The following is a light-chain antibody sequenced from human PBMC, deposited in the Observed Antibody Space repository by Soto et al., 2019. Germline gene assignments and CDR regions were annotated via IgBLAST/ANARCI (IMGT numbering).Light chain of an antibody. CDR3: QQDGSSPPWT. Sequence: EIVLTQSPGTLSLSPGERATLSCRASQSVSSSYLAWYQQKPGQAPRLLIYGASSRATGIPDRFSGSGSGTDFTLTISRLEPEDFAVYYCQQDGSSPPWTFGHGTKVEIK. V-gene: IGKV3-20*01. J-gene: IGKJ1*01. CDR2: GAS. CDR1: QSVSSSY.